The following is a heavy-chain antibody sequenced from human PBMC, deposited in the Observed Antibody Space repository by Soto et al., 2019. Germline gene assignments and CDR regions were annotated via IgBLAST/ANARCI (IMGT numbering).Heavy chain of an antibody. CDR3: AEHFAHLVSGWFDP. D-gene: IGHD3-10*01. Sequence: EVQLLESGGGLVQPGGSLRLSCTDSRFSISDYALSWVRQAPGKGLEWVSAISASSTNTYYADSVKGRFIISRDNSKNTLFLQMNSLTGDDTAVYYCAEHFAHLVSGWFDPWGQGTLVTVAS. CDR2: ISASSTNT. J-gene: IGHJ5*02. CDR1: RFSISDYA. V-gene: IGHV3-23*01.